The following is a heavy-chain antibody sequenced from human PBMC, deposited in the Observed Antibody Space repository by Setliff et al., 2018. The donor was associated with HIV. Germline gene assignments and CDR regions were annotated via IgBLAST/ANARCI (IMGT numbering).Heavy chain of an antibody. Sequence: GASVKVSCKASGYTFTSDYIHWVRQAPGQGLEWMGIINPMSGVPKYAQKFQGRVTITADKSTSTAYMELSSLRSEDTAVYYCARNPEMAALNYFYYYMDVWGKGTTVTVSS. J-gene: IGHJ6*03. CDR2: INPMSGVP. V-gene: IGHV1-46*01. CDR1: GYTFTSDY. D-gene: IGHD6-19*01. CDR3: ARNPEMAALNYFYYYMDV.